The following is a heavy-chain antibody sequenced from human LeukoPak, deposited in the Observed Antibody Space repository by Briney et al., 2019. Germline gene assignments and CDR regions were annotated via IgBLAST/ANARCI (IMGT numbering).Heavy chain of an antibody. D-gene: IGHD3-22*01. V-gene: IGHV1-18*01. Sequence: AASVKVSCKASGYTFTSYGISWVRQAPGQGLEWMGWISAYNGNTNYAQKLQGRVTMTTDTSTSTAYMELRSLRSDDTAVYYCATGLPIDSSGYYYDYWGQGTLVTVSS. CDR2: ISAYNGNT. J-gene: IGHJ4*02. CDR3: ATGLPIDSSGYYYDY. CDR1: GYTFTSYG.